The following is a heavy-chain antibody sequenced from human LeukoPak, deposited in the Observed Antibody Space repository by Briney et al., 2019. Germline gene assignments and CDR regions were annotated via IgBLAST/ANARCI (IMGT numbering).Heavy chain of an antibody. CDR1: GFTFSSLW. Sequence: GGSLRLSCAGSGFTFSSLWMSWFRQAPGKGLEWVAIINQDGSERYYVDSVKGRFTVSRDNAKKGVYLQMNNLRVDDTAVYYCAGDAGWTFGIWGQGTKVVVSS. CDR2: INQDGSER. V-gene: IGHV3-7*01. D-gene: IGHD1-14*01. J-gene: IGHJ3*02. CDR3: AGDAGWTFGI.